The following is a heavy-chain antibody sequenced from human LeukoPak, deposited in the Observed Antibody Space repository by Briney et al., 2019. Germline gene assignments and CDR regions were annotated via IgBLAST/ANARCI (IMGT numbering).Heavy chain of an antibody. CDR2: ISGSGGST. D-gene: IGHD5-12*01. CDR1: GFTFNSYG. Sequence: PGGTLRLSCAASGFTFNSYGMSWVRQAPGKGLEWVSAISGSGGSTYYADSVKGRFTISRDNSKNTLYLQMNSLRAEDTAVYYCAKRERWLRFPYYYYYMDVWGKGTTVTISS. V-gene: IGHV3-23*01. CDR3: AKRERWLRFPYYYYYMDV. J-gene: IGHJ6*03.